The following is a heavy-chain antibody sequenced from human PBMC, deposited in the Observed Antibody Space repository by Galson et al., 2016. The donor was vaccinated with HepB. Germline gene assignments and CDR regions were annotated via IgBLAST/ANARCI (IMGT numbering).Heavy chain of an antibody. CDR3: ARVPRPLSESTGFYFYGMDV. V-gene: IGHV1-18*01. CDR2: ISAYNGKT. D-gene: IGHD3-22*01. Sequence: SVKVSCKASGYTFNNYVISWVRQAPGQGLEWVGWISAYNGKTNFPEKYLGRVTLTTDTSTRTAYMELRSLRSGDTAVYYCARVPRPLSESTGFYFYGMDVWGQGTTVTGSS. CDR1: GYTFNNYV. J-gene: IGHJ6*02.